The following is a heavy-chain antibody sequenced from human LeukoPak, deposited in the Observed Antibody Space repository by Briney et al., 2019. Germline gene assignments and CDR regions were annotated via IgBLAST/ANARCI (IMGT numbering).Heavy chain of an antibody. Sequence: ASVKVSCKASGYTFTSYGISWVRQAPGQGLEWMGIINPSGGSTSYAQKLQGRVTMTTDTSTSTAYMELRSLRSDDTAVYYCARATCSSTSCYMSLYYYYYMDVWGKGTTVTISS. CDR3: ARATCSSTSCYMSLYYYYYMDV. CDR1: GYTFTSYG. J-gene: IGHJ6*03. V-gene: IGHV1-18*01. CDR2: INPSGGST. D-gene: IGHD2-2*02.